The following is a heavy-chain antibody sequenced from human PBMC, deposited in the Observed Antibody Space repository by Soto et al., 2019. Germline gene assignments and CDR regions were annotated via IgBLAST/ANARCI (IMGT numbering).Heavy chain of an antibody. CDR3: AREARVVGANYFDY. Sequence: QLQLQEAGAKLVKPSQTLSLTCVVSGCSITRCGHPWAWIRPPPGKGLEGIGYMSHIGSAFYKPSLMGRATISVDRSKNQFYLSLNFLTAADTAVYYCAREARVVGANYFDYWGQGILVTVSS. CDR1: GCSITRCGHP. V-gene: IGHV4-30-2*01. D-gene: IGHD2-15*01. J-gene: IGHJ4*01. CDR2: MSHIGSA.